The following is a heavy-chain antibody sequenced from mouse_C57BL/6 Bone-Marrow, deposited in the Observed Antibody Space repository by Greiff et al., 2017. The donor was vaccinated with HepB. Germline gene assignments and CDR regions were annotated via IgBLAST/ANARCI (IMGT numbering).Heavy chain of an antibody. J-gene: IGHJ4*01. CDR2: ISNLAYSI. CDR3: ARFYYYLYAMDY. CDR1: GFTFSDYG. Sequence: EVHLVESGGGLVQPGGSLKLSCAASGFTFSDYGMAWVRQAPRKGPEWVAFISNLAYSIYYADTVTGRFTISRENAKNTLYLEMSSLRSEDTAMYYCARFYYYLYAMDYWGQGTSVTVSS. D-gene: IGHD1-1*01. V-gene: IGHV5-15*01.